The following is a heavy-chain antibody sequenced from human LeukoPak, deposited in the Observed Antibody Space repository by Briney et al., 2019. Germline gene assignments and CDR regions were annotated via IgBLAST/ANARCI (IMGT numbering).Heavy chain of an antibody. CDR2: IYTSGST. CDR1: GGSVSSGSYY. CDR3: ARVSMGSWYPYYYYGMDV. V-gene: IGHV4-61*02. D-gene: IGHD6-13*01. J-gene: IGHJ6*02. Sequence: PSETLSLTCTVSGGSVSSGSYYWSWIRQPAGKGLEWIGRIYTSGSTNYNPSLKSRVTMSVDTSKNQFSLKLSSVTAADTAVYYCARVSMGSWYPYYYYGMDVWGQGTTVTVSS.